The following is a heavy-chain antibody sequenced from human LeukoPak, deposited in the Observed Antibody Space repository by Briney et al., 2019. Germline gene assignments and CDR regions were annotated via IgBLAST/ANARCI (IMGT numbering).Heavy chain of an antibody. D-gene: IGHD2-15*01. J-gene: IGHJ4*02. V-gene: IGHV1-2*04. CDR1: GGTFSSYA. CDR3: ARGYCSGGSCYSIDY. Sequence: ASVKVSCKASGGTFSSYAISWVRQAPGQGLEWMGWINPNSGGTNYAQKFQGWVTMTRDTSISTAYMELSRLRSDDTAVYYCARGYCSGGSCYSIDYWGQGTLVTVSS. CDR2: INPNSGGT.